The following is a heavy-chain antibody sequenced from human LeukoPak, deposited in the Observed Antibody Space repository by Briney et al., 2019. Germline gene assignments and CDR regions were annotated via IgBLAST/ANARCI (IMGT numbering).Heavy chain of an antibody. D-gene: IGHD1-26*01. CDR1: GGSFSGNY. Sequence: KPSETLSLTCAVYGGSFSGNYWGWIRPPPGQGLGWIGEVNHSGRNNYNPSPKSQVTISVETSKTHFSLNLSSVTAAATAVYYCRGSLSQDQGSVTILRGRGLDYWGRGTLVTVSS. V-gene: IGHV4-34*01. CDR3: RGSLSQDQGSVTILRGRGLDY. CDR2: VNHSGRN. J-gene: IGHJ4*02.